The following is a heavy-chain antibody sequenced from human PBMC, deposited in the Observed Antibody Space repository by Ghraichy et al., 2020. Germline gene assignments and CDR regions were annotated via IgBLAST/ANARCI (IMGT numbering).Heavy chain of an antibody. CDR1: GFTFDNHA. CDR3: AKGSFCTGGSCYTETGEYYGVDV. D-gene: IGHD2-15*01. J-gene: IGHJ6*02. CDR2: ISGDGVNT. V-gene: IGHV3-43*02. Sequence: GGSLRLSCEVSGFTFDNHAMHWVRQVPGKGLEWVSLISGDGVNTYYGDSVKGRFTISRDNNKNSLFLQMNRLTTEDTALYYCAKGSFCTGGSCYTETGEYYGVDVWGQGTTVIVSS.